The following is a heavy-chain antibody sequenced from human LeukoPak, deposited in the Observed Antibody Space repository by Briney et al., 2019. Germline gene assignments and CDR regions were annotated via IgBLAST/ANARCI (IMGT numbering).Heavy chain of an antibody. CDR2: IYYSGSS. J-gene: IGHJ4*02. D-gene: IGHD6-6*01. CDR1: GGSISSYY. Sequence: SETLSLTCTVSGGSISSYYWHWIRQPPGKGLECIGNIYYSGSSDYNPSLKSRVTMSVDTSKNQFSLRLSSVTAADTAVYYCARREYSSTSNFDYWGQGTLVTVSS. CDR3: ARREYSSTSNFDY. V-gene: IGHV4-59*01.